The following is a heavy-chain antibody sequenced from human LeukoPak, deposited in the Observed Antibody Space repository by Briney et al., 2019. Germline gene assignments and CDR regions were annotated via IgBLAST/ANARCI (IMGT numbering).Heavy chain of an antibody. Sequence: SVKVSCKASGGTFSSCAISWVRQAPGQGLEGMGGVIPIFGTANYAQTFQCRVTITADESTSTAYMELSSLRSEDTAVYYCAGANDYYGSGRYFWSGAHWGQGTLVTVSS. V-gene: IGHV1-69*13. D-gene: IGHD3-10*01. CDR3: AGANDYYGSGRYFWSGAH. CDR2: VIPIFGTA. CDR1: GGTFSSCA. J-gene: IGHJ4*02.